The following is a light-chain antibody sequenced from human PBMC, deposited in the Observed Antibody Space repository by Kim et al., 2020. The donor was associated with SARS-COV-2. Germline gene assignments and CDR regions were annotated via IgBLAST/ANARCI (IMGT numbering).Light chain of an antibody. CDR3: ASFTRSITVV. CDR2: DVS. V-gene: IGLV2-14*03. CDR1: SIDVGAYNY. J-gene: IGLJ2*01. Sequence: GQSVTISCPGTSIDVGAYNYVSWYQQHPGNAPKLIISDVSYRPSGISNRFSGSKSGNTASLTISGLLPEDEADYYCASFTRSITVVFGGGTQLTVL.